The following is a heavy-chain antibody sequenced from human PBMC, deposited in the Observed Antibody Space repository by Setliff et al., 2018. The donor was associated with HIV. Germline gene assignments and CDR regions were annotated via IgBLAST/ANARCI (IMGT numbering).Heavy chain of an antibody. CDR3: ARVFGVRQAFDN. J-gene: IGHJ4*02. CDR1: GYTFTAYY. D-gene: IGHD3-10*02. CDR2: INPDSGAT. Sequence: ASVKVSCKFSGYTFTAYYIHWVRQARGQGLEWVGWINPDSGATKYAEKFQGRVTMTRDTSITTAYMELSRLSSDDTAVYYCARVFGVRQAFDNWGQGTLVTVSS. V-gene: IGHV1-2*02.